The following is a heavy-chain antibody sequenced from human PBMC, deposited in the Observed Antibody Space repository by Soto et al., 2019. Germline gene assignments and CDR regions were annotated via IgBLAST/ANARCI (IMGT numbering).Heavy chain of an antibody. CDR2: VYHSWTT. J-gene: IGHJ4*02. V-gene: IGHV4-4*02. Sequence: QVQLQESGPGLVKPSGTLSLTCAVSGGSISDNWWSWVRQPPGKGLEWIGEVYHSWTTYYNPSLKSRVTISLDKSASQISLTLNSVTAADTAVYYSARHVVVARTRGFDSWGQGTLVTVSS. CDR1: GGSISDNW. D-gene: IGHD2-21*01. CDR3: ARHVVVARTRGFDS.